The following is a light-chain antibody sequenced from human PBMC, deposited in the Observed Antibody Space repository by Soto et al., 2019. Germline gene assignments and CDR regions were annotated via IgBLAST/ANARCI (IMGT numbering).Light chain of an antibody. J-gene: IGKJ4*01. V-gene: IGKV1-5*01. CDR3: QQYDNYPLT. CDR2: DAS. CDR1: QSINNW. Sequence: DIQITQSPSTLSASVGDRVTITCRASQSINNWFAWYQQKPGKAPKFLIYDASNLESGVPSRFSGSASGTEFTLTISSQQPDDFVTYYCQQYDNYPLTFGGGTKVDIK.